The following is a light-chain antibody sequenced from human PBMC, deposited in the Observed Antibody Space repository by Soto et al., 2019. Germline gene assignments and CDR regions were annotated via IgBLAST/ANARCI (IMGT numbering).Light chain of an antibody. J-gene: IGLJ3*02. CDR2: TNN. CDR3: ASWDDTLNSPV. V-gene: IGLV1-44*01. CDR1: RSNIGSAI. Sequence: QSVLTQPPSLSGTPGQTVTISCIGSRSNIGSAIVHWYQQIPGTAPKHLIYTNNQRPSGVPDRFSGSKSGTSASLAISGLQSEDEADYYCASWDDTLNSPVFGGGTKLTVL.